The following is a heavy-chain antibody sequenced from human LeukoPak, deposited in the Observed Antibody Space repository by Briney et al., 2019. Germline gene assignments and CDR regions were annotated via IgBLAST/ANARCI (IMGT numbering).Heavy chain of an antibody. V-gene: IGHV1-18*01. J-gene: IGHJ4*02. CDR3: ARDTIFGVGDY. CDR1: GGTFSSYA. D-gene: IGHD3-3*01. CDR2: ISAYNGNT. Sequence: GASVKVSCKASGGTFSSYAISWVRQAPGQGLEWMGWISAYNGNTNYAQKLQGRVTMTTDTSTSTAYMELRSLRSDDTAVYYCARDTIFGVGDYWGQGTLVTVSS.